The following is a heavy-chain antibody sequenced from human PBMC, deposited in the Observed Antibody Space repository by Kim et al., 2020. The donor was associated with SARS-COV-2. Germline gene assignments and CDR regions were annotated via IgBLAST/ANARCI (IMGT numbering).Heavy chain of an antibody. J-gene: IGHJ4*02. CDR3: ARHSGPYDY. Sequence: GNTNDAQKRQGRVTMTTDTSTSTAYMELGGLRSDDTAVYYCARHSGPYDYWGQGTLVTVSS. CDR2: GNT. V-gene: IGHV1-18*01. D-gene: IGHD3-10*01.